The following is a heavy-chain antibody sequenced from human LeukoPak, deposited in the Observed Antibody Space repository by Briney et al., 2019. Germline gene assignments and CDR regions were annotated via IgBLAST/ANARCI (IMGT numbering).Heavy chain of an antibody. D-gene: IGHD3-3*01. CDR2: IYTSGST. J-gene: IGHJ4*02. Sequence: SETLSLTCTVSGGTISSGSYYWSWIRQPPGKGLEWIGRIYTSGSTNYNPSLKSRVTISVNTSKNQFSLKLSSVTAADASVYSCARDRVTIFGVVPYDYWGQGTLVTVSS. CDR3: ARDRVTIFGVVPYDY. V-gene: IGHV4-61*02. CDR1: GGTISSGSYY.